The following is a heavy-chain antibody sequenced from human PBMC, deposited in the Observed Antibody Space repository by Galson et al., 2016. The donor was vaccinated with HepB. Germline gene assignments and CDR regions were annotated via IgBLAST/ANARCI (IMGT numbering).Heavy chain of an antibody. D-gene: IGHD2-21*02. J-gene: IGHJ4*02. CDR1: GFAFNTYW. Sequence: SLRLSCAASGFAFNTYWMSWVLHAPGKGLEWVANIKQDASEKYYVDSVKGRFTIFRDNAKNSLYLQMNSLTADDTAVYYCARDYRHCGADPMGAQGTLVTVSS. CDR2: IKQDASEK. CDR3: ARDYRHCGADPM. V-gene: IGHV3-7*01.